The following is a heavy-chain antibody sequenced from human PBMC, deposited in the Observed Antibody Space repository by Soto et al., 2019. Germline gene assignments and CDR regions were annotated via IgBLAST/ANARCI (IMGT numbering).Heavy chain of an antibody. Sequence: ASVKVSCKASGYTFTSYGISWVRQAPGQGLEWMGWISAYNGNTNYAQKLQGRVTMTTDTSTSTAYMELRSLRSDDTAVYYCARDWYCSGGSCYSPPFDYYYYGMDVWGQGTTVTVS. D-gene: IGHD2-15*01. CDR1: GYTFTSYG. V-gene: IGHV1-18*01. CDR2: ISAYNGNT. CDR3: ARDWYCSGGSCYSPPFDYYYYGMDV. J-gene: IGHJ6*02.